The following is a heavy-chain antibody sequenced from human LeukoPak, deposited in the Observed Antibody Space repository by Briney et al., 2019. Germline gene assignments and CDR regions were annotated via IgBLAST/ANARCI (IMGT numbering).Heavy chain of an antibody. J-gene: IGHJ3*01. V-gene: IGHV1-2*02. D-gene: IGHD4-11*01. CDR1: GYTFTGYY. CDR3: ARALVSNYGHDAFDF. CDR2: INPNTGGT. Sequence: ASVKVSCKTSGYTFTGYYIHWVRQAPGQGLEWLGWINPNTGGTNYAQTFQGRVVLTSDTPVETAYVDLSSLKSDDTAIYYCARALVSNYGHDAFDFWGQGTMVTVSS.